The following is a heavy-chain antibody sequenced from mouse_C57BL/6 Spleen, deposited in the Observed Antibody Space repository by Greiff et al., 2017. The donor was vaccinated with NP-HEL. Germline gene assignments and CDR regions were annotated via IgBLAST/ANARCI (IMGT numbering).Heavy chain of an antibody. V-gene: IGHV1-26*01. CDR3: ARQSYSNPFDY. CDR1: GYTFTDYY. Sequence: EVQLQQSGPELVKPGASVKLSCKASGYTFTDYYMNWVKQSHGKSLEWIGDINPNNGGTSYNQKFKGKATLTVDKSSSTAYMELRSLTSEDSAVYYCARQSYSNPFDYWGQGTTLTVSS. D-gene: IGHD2-5*01. J-gene: IGHJ2*01. CDR2: INPNNGGT.